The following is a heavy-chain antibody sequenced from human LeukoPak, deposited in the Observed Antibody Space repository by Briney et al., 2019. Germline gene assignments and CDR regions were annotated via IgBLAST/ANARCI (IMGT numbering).Heavy chain of an antibody. CDR1: GGSFSGYY. CDR3: ARVRYYYDSSGFDY. V-gene: IGHV4-34*01. Sequence: PSETLSLTCAVYGGSFSGYYWSWIRQPPGKGLEWIGEINHSGSTNYNPSLKSRVTISVDTSKNQFSLKLSSVTAADTAVYYCARVRYYYDSSGFDYWGQGTLVTVSS. CDR2: INHSGST. D-gene: IGHD3-22*01. J-gene: IGHJ4*02.